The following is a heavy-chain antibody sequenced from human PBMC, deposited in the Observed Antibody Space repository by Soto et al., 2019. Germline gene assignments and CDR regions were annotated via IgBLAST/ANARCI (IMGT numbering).Heavy chain of an antibody. J-gene: IGHJ4*02. CDR2: SSGSGGST. V-gene: IGHV3-23*01. D-gene: IGHD3-3*01. Sequence: PGGSLRLSCAASGFTFSSYAMSWVRQAPGKGLEWVSASSGSGGSTYYADSVKGRFTISRDNSKNTLYLQMNSLRAEDTAVYYCAKANYDFWSGYSGYWGQGTLVTVSS. CDR1: GFTFSSYA. CDR3: AKANYDFWSGYSGY.